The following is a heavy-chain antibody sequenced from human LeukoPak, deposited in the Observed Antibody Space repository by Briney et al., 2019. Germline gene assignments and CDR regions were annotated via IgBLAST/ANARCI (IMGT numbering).Heavy chain of an antibody. CDR1: GFTFSSYA. Sequence: GGSLRLSCAASGFTFSSYAMSWVRQAPGKGLEWVADIWYHGRNEYYADSAKGRFTISRDNSKNTLYLQMNSLRAEDTAVYYCARDSAIGRLAFWGQGTLVTVSS. J-gene: IGHJ4*02. CDR2: IWYHGRNE. V-gene: IGHV3-33*08. CDR3: ARDSAIGRLAF. D-gene: IGHD1-1*01.